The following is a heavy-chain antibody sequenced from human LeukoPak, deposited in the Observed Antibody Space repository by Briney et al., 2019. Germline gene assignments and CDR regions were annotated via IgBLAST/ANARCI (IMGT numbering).Heavy chain of an antibody. V-gene: IGHV3-23*01. Sequence: TGGSLRLSCAASGFTFSSYAMSWVRQAPGKGLEWVSAISGSGGSTYYADSVKGRFTISRDNSKNTLYLQMNSLRAEDTAVYYCAKGWSAPPLVGFDYWGQGTLVTVSS. D-gene: IGHD6-25*01. CDR3: AKGWSAPPLVGFDY. J-gene: IGHJ4*02. CDR1: GFTFSSYA. CDR2: ISGSGGST.